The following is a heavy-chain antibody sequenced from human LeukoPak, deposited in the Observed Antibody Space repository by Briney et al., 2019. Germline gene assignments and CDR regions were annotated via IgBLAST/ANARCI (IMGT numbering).Heavy chain of an antibody. D-gene: IGHD3-9*01. CDR3: ARGQLRYFDQPLVPRYFDY. CDR2: IYYSGST. CDR1: GGSISSYY. J-gene: IGHJ4*02. V-gene: IGHV4-59*12. Sequence: SETLSLTCTVSGGSISSYYWSWIRQPPGKGLEWIGYIYYSGSTNYNPSLKSRVTISVDTSKSQFSLKLSSVTAADTAVYYCARGQLRYFDQPLVPRYFDYWGQGTLVTVSS.